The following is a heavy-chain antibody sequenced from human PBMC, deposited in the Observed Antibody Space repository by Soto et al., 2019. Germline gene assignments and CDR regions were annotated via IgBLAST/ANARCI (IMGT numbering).Heavy chain of an antibody. Sequence: QVQLVESGGGVVQPGRSLRLSCAASGFTFRGYGMHWVRQPPGKGLEWVAVVSHDETDKYYADSVKGRFTISRDNSKNTLYLQMNRLRAEDTAVYYCAKPAGRYYSDAFDIWGQGTMVTVSS. CDR2: VSHDETDK. J-gene: IGHJ3*02. V-gene: IGHV3-30*18. CDR3: AKPAGRYYSDAFDI. D-gene: IGHD1-26*01. CDR1: GFTFRGYG.